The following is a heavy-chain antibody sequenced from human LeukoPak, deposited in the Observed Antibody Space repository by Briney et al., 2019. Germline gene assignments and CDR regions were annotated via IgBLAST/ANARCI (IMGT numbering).Heavy chain of an antibody. Sequence: PSETLSLTCAVSGYSISSGYYWGWIRQPPGKGLEWIGSIYHSGSTYYNPSLKSRVTISVDTSKNQFSLKLSSVTAADTAVYYCARRFYDSSGYDHWGQGTLVTVSS. CDR3: ARRFYDSSGYDH. CDR2: IYHSGST. D-gene: IGHD3-22*01. CDR1: GYSISSGYY. J-gene: IGHJ4*02. V-gene: IGHV4-38-2*01.